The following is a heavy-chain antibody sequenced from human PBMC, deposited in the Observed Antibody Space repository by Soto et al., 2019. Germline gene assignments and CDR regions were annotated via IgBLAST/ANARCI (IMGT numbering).Heavy chain of an antibody. J-gene: IGHJ6*03. CDR1: GFTFSSYG. CDR2: ISYDGSNK. D-gene: IGHD5-18*01. V-gene: IGHV3-30*18. CDR3: AKDGANRVGYQLLPYTRIQLWLQYYYMDV. Sequence: QVQLVESGGGVVQPGRSLRLSCAASGFTFSSYGMHWVRQAPGKGLEWVAVISYDGSNKYYADSVKGRFTISRDNSKNTLDLQMNSLRAEDTAVYYCAKDGANRVGYQLLPYTRIQLWLQYYYMDVWGKGTTVTVSS.